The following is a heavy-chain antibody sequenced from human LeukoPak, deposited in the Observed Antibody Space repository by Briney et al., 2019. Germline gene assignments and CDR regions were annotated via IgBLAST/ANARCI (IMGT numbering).Heavy chain of an antibody. V-gene: IGHV1-46*01. CDR2: INPSSGST. D-gene: IGHD2-15*01. Sequence: ASVKVSCKASGYTFTSYYMHWVRQAPGQGLEWMGIINPSSGSTTYAQRFQGRVTMTRDTSTSTVYMELSSLRSEDTAVYCCARGHCNGGRCYYYYYGMDVWGQGTTVTVSS. CDR3: ARGHCNGGRCYYYYYGMDV. J-gene: IGHJ6*02. CDR1: GYTFTSYY.